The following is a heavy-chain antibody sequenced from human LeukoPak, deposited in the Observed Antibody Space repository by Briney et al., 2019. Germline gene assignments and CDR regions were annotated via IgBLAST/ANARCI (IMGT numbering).Heavy chain of an antibody. CDR1: GFTFSDHY. J-gene: IGHJ3*02. CDR2: SRNKANSYTT. CDR3: ARGVDKAWDAFDI. D-gene: IGHD5-18*01. V-gene: IGHV3-72*01. Sequence: GGSLRLSCATSGFTFSDHYMDWVRQAPGKGLEWVGRSRNKANSYTTEYAASVKGRFSISRDDSQSSLYLQMNSLKTEDTAAYYCARGVDKAWDAFDIWGQGTTVTVSS.